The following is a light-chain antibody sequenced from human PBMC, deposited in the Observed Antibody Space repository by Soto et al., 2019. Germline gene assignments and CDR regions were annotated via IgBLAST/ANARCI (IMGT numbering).Light chain of an antibody. CDR1: KLGDKY. CDR2: QDT. J-gene: IGLJ2*01. Sequence: SSELTQPPSVSVSPGQTASLTCSGDKLGDKYAYWYQQKPGQSPVLVIYQDTKRPSGIPERFSGSNSGNTATLTISGTQAMDEADYYCQAWDSSTVVFGGGTKVTVL. CDR3: QAWDSSTVV. V-gene: IGLV3-1*01.